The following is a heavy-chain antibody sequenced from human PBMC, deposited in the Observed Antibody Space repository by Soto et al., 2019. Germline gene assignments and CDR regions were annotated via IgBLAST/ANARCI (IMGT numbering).Heavy chain of an antibody. V-gene: IGHV3-7*03. CDR1: GFTFSNYW. J-gene: IGHJ4*01. Sequence: PGGSLRLSCAASGFTFSNYWMSWVRQAPGKGLEWVANIKQDGSEKYYVDSVKGRFTISRDNAKNSLYLQMNSLRAEDTAVYYCARYCSGGSCFDYWGQGTLVTV. D-gene: IGHD2-15*01. CDR2: IKQDGSEK. CDR3: ARYCSGGSCFDY.